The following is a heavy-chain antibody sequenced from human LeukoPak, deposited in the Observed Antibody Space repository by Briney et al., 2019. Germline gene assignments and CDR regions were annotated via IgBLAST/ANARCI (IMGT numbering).Heavy chain of an antibody. CDR1: GYTFTSYA. Sequence: ASVKVSCKASGYTFTSYAMHWVRQAPGQRLEWMGWINAGNGNTKYSQKFQGRVTITRDTSASTAYMELSSLRSEDTAVYYCARGLAGPNVYYGMDVWGQGTTVTVSS. J-gene: IGHJ6*02. D-gene: IGHD2-15*01. CDR3: ARGLAGPNVYYGMDV. V-gene: IGHV1-3*01. CDR2: INAGNGNT.